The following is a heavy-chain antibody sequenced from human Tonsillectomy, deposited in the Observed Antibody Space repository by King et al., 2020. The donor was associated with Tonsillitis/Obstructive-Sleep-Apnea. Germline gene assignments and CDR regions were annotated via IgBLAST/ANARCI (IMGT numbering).Heavy chain of an antibody. CDR3: ARDQNGILDY. CDR2: IKEDGSDK. CDR1: GFMFSNYW. Sequence: VQLVESGGGLVQPGGSLRLSCAASGFMFSNYWIAWVRQAPGKGLEWVANIKEDGSDKCYVDSVRGRLPISRDNAKSLLYLQMYSLRAEDTAVYYCARDQNGILDYWGQGTLVIAFS. V-gene: IGHV3-7*04. J-gene: IGHJ4*02. D-gene: IGHD2-8*01.